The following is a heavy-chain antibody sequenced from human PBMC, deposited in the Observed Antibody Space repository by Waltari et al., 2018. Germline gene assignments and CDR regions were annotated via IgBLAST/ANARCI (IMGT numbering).Heavy chain of an antibody. CDR1: GFTFSSYA. CDR2: ISGSGGST. Sequence: PGGPLRLSCAASGFTFSSYAMSWVRQAQGTGLEWVSAISGSGGSTYYADSVKGLFTISRDNSKNTLYLQRNSLRAEYTAVHYCAKFRWYLELAPGSGLFDPCGHSTLVTFSS. D-gene: IGHD2-15*01. J-gene: IGHJ5*02. CDR3: AKFRWYLELAPGSGLFDP. V-gene: IGHV3-23*01.